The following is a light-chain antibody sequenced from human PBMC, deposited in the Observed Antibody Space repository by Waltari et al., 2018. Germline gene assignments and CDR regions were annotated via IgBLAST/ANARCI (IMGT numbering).Light chain of an antibody. V-gene: IGKV3-20*01. CDR3: QNQDRLPAV. CDR2: AAS. CDR1: QSISRF. Sequence: EIVLTQSPGTLSLSPGESATLSCRASQSISRFLAWYQQKPGQAPRLLIYAASNRATGIPDRFSGSGSETDFSLTISRLEPEDFAVYFCQNQDRLPAVFGQGTKVEIK. J-gene: IGKJ1*01.